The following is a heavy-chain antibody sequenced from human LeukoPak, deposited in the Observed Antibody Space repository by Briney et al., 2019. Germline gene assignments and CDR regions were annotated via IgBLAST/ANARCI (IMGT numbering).Heavy chain of an antibody. J-gene: IGHJ4*02. CDR3: TTEAGDD. D-gene: IGHD5-24*01. CDR2: TKSKTDGGTT. CDR1: GFTFSSYN. Sequence: PGGSLRLSCAASGFTFSSYNMSWVRQAPGKGLEWVGHTKSKTDGGTTEYAAPVKGRFTISRDDSKNTLYLQMDSLKTEDTAVYYCTTEAGDDWGQGTLVTVSS. V-gene: IGHV3-15*01.